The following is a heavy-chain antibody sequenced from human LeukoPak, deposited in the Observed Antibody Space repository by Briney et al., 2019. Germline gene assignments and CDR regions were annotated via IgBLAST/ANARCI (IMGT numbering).Heavy chain of an antibody. CDR3: ARGTYCSSTSCFTDY. Sequence: PSETLSLTCTVSGGSISSYYWSWIRQPPGKGLEWIGEINHSGSTNYNPSLKSRVTISVDTSKNQFSLKLSSVTAADTAVYYCARGTYCSSTSCFTDYWGQGTLVTVSS. CDR2: INHSGST. V-gene: IGHV4-34*01. J-gene: IGHJ4*02. CDR1: GGSISSYY. D-gene: IGHD2-2*01.